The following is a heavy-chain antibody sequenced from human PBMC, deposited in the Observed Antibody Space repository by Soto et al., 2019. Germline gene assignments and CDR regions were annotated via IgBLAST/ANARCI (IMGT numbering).Heavy chain of an antibody. CDR2: IYYSGST. V-gene: IGHV4-59*11. CDR3: ARGVATIGP. CDR1: GDSISSLY. J-gene: IGHJ5*02. Sequence: SQTLSLTCTVSGDSISSLYWSWIRQPPGKGLEWIGYIYYSGSTNYNPSLKSRVTISVDTPKNQFSLKLTSVTAADTAVYYCARGVATIGPWGQGTLVTVSS. D-gene: IGHD5-12*01.